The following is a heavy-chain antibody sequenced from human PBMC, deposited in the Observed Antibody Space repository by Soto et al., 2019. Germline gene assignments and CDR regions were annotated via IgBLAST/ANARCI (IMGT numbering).Heavy chain of an antibody. D-gene: IGHD5-18*01. J-gene: IGHJ5*02. CDR3: ARAPGGGYSYFDP. CDR2: IWYDGSNK. Sequence: QVQLVESGGGVVQPGRSLRLSCAASGFTFSSYGMHWVRQAPGKGLEWVAVIWYDGSNKHYADSVKGRFTISRDNSKNTLYLQVNSLSAEDTAVYYCARAPGGGYSYFDPWGQGTLVIVSS. CDR1: GFTFSSYG. V-gene: IGHV3-33*01.